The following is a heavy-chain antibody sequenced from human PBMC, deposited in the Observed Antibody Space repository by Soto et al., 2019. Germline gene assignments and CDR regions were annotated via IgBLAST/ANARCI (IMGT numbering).Heavy chain of an antibody. V-gene: IGHV1-2*04. CDR3: ARDQGLGGYSGYDLSEPANDAFDI. J-gene: IGHJ3*02. Sequence: ASVKVSCKASGYTFTGYYMHWVRQAPGQGLEWMGWINPNSGGTNYAQKFQGWVTMTRDTSISTAYMELSRLRSDDTAVYYCARDQGLGGYSGYDLSEPANDAFDIWGQGTMVTVSS. CDR1: GYTFTGYY. CDR2: INPNSGGT. D-gene: IGHD5-12*01.